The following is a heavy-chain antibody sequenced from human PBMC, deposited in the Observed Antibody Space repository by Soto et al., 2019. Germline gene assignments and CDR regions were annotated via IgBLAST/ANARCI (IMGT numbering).Heavy chain of an antibody. D-gene: IGHD3-22*01. J-gene: IGHJ3*02. CDR2: ISDSCTST. V-gene: IGHV3-23*01. CDR1: GFTFNSYA. Sequence: GGSLRLSCAASGFTFNSYAMSWVRQAPGKGLEWVSVISDSCTSTYYADSVKGRFTISRDNAENSLYLQMNSLGAEDTALYYCVRDQLYYYDIFGRPLNGFDIWGQGTMVTVSS. CDR3: VRDQLYYYDIFGRPLNGFDI.